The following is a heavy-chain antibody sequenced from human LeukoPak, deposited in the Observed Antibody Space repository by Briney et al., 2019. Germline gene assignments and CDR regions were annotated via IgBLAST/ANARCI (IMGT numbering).Heavy chain of an antibody. CDR3: ARDSGDSSGYYLAGGGPFDY. Sequence: GSSLKVSCTASGGTFSSYTISWVRQAPRQGLGWRGGIIPILGIANNAQKSQGRVTIIAEKATSTAYMEVSSLRSEDTAVYYCARDSGDSSGYYLAGGGPFDYWGQGTLVTVSS. CDR2: IIPILGIA. J-gene: IGHJ4*02. CDR1: GGTFSSYT. D-gene: IGHD3-22*01. V-gene: IGHV1-69*10.